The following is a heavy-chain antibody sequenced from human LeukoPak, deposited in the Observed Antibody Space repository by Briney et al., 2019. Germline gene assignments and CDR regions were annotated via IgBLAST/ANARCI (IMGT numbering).Heavy chain of an antibody. Sequence: PSETLSLTCTVPGDSTSGYYWSWIRQPAGKGLEWIGRMYTSGSANYNPSLKSRVTMSLDTSKKLFSLQMSSVTAADTAIYYCATERSGAPPLGGQGPLVIVSS. CDR3: ATERSGAPPL. CDR1: GDSTSGYY. J-gene: IGHJ1*01. V-gene: IGHV4-4*07. D-gene: IGHD1-26*01. CDR2: MYTSGSA.